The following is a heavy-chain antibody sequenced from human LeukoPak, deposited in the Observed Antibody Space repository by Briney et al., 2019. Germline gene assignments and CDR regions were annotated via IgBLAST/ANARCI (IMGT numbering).Heavy chain of an antibody. V-gene: IGHV4-34*01. D-gene: IGHD5-24*01. J-gene: IGHJ4*02. CDR3: AREAGNGYSPFEY. Sequence: SETLSLTCAVYGGSFSGYYWSCIRQPPGKGLEWIGEISHSGSSNYNPSLKSRVTISVDTSKNQFSLKMRSVTAADTAVYYCAREAGNGYSPFEYWGQGTLVTVSS. CDR1: GGSFSGYY. CDR2: ISHSGSS.